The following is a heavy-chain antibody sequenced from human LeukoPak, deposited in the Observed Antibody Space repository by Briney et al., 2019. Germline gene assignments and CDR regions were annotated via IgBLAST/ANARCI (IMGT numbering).Heavy chain of an antibody. Sequence: PGGSLRLSCAASGFPFSDHYMIWIRQPRGKGLEWVSYIDYDGTGMSYADSVKGRFTISRDNANNTLYLQMSSLTVEDSAVYYCAGPNEYGDFSYWGQGSLVSVSS. CDR1: GFPFSDHY. D-gene: IGHD4-17*01. J-gene: IGHJ4*02. CDR2: IDYDGTGM. CDR3: AGPNEYGDFSY. V-gene: IGHV3-11*01.